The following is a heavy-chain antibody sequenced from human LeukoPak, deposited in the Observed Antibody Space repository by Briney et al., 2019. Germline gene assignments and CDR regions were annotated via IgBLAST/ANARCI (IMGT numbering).Heavy chain of an antibody. J-gene: IGHJ4*02. CDR3: ASALLGDTYYFDY. CDR2: IIPILGIA. Sequence: SVKVSCTASVGTFTSYAISWVRQAPGQGLEWIGNIIPILGIANYAQKFQSRVTIPADKSTSPAYMELNSLRSEDTAVYYCASALLGDTYYFDYWGQGTLVTVSS. CDR1: VGTFTSYA. D-gene: IGHD3-10*02. V-gene: IGHV1-69*04.